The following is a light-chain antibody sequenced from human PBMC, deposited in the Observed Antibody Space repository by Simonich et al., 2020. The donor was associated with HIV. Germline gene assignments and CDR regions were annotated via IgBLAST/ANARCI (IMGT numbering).Light chain of an antibody. V-gene: IGLV2-23*03. Sequence: QSALTQPASVSGSPGQSITISCTGTSSDVGTYNLVSWYQQHPGKAPKLMIYEGSKRPSGVSNRFSDSKSGNTASLTISGLQAEDEADYYCCSYAGISTFKVFGGGTKLTVL. CDR3: CSYAGISTFKV. CDR1: SSDVGTYNL. J-gene: IGLJ2*01. CDR2: EGS.